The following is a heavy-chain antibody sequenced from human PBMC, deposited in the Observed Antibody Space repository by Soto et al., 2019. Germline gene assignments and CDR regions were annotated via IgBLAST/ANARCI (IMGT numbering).Heavy chain of an antibody. V-gene: IGHV3-21*01. CDR1: GFTFSSYS. J-gene: IGHJ3*02. Sequence: GGSLRLSCAASGFTFSSYSMNWVRQAPGKGLEWVSSISSSSSYIYYADSVKGRFTISRDNAKNSLYLQMNSLRAEDTAVYYCASLHDYGDYQERRYAFDIWGQGTMVTVSS. CDR3: ASLHDYGDYQERRYAFDI. CDR2: ISSSSSYI. D-gene: IGHD4-17*01.